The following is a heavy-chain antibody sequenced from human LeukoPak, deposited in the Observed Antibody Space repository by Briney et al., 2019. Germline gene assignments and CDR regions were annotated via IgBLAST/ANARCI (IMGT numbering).Heavy chain of an antibody. J-gene: IGHJ4*02. D-gene: IGHD7-27*01. Sequence: GGSLRLSCAASGVAFSNEGMHWGAQAPGKGLEWVAFIRNDGSNKYHADSVKCRFIISRDNSENTLYLQMHRMRAADSAAYSCVQDKPGHLGWSMSDLYDYWGQGTRVTVSS. V-gene: IGHV3-30*02. CDR2: IRNDGSNK. CDR3: VQDKPGHLGWSMSDLYDY. CDR1: GVAFSNEG.